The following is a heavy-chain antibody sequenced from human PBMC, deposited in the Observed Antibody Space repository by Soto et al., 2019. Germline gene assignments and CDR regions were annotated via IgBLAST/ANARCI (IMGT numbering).Heavy chain of an antibody. Sequence: QVQLVQSGAEVKKPGSSVKVSCKASGGTFSSYAISSVRQAPGQGLEWMGGIIPIFGTANYAQKFQGRVTITADESTSTAYMELSSLRSEDTAVYYCARSIVVVPAAIERYFDYWGQGTLVTVSS. CDR2: IIPIFGTA. D-gene: IGHD2-2*01. CDR1: GGTFSSYA. CDR3: ARSIVVVPAAIERYFDY. J-gene: IGHJ4*02. V-gene: IGHV1-69*01.